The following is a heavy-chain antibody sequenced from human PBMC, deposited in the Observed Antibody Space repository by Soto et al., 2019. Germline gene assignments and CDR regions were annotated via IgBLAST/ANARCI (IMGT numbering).Heavy chain of an antibody. CDR3: ARAYEGDYFNY. CDR1: GFTFSSFA. J-gene: IGHJ4*02. Sequence: GGSLRLSCAASGFTFSSFAMHWVRQAPGKGLEWVAVISYDGSNKYYADSVKGRFTISRDNSKNTLYLQMNSLRAEDTAVYYCARAYEGDYFNYWGQGT. D-gene: IGHD3-16*01. V-gene: IGHV3-30-3*01. CDR2: ISYDGSNK.